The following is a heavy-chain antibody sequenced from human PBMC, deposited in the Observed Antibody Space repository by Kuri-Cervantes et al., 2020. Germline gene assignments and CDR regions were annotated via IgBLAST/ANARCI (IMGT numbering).Heavy chain of an antibody. J-gene: IGHJ6*02. D-gene: IGHD3-22*01. V-gene: IGHV1-46*01. CDR1: GYTFTNYG. Sequence: ASVKVSCKASGYTFTNYGVTWVRQAPGQGLEWMGIINPSGGSTSYAQKFQGRVTMTRDTSTSTVYMELSSLRSEDTAVYYCARSDYYDSSGLSPSMDVWGRGTTVTVSS. CDR2: INPSGGST. CDR3: ARSDYYDSSGLSPSMDV.